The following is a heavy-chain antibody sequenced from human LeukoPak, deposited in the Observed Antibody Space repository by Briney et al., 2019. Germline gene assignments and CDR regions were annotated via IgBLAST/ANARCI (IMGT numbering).Heavy chain of an antibody. V-gene: IGHV1-69*05. CDR1: GGTFSSYA. CDR2: IIPIFGTA. D-gene: IGHD6-19*01. Sequence: SVKVSCKASGGTFSSYAISWVRQAPGQGLEWMGGIIPIFGTANYAQKFQGRVTITTDESTSTAYMELSSLRSEDTAVYYCARGGSGWYGDYYYMDVWGKGTTATVSS. CDR3: ARGGSGWYGDYYYMDV. J-gene: IGHJ6*03.